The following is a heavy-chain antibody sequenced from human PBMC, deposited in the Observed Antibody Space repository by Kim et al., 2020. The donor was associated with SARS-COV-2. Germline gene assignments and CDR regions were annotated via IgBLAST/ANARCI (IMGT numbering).Heavy chain of an antibody. J-gene: IGHJ6*02. V-gene: IGHV1-18*04. CDR3: ARDADLKNYDSSGYYLLDGMDV. CDR1: GYTFTSYG. CDR2: ISAYNGNT. D-gene: IGHD3-22*01. Sequence: ASVKVSCKASGYTFTSYGISWVRQAPGQGLEWMGWISAYNGNTNYAQKLQGRVTMTTDTSTSTAYMELRSLRSDDTAVYYCARDADLKNYDSSGYYLLDGMDVWGQGTTVTVSS.